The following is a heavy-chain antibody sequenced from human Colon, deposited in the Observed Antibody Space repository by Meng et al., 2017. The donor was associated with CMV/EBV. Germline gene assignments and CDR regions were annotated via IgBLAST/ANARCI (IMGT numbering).Heavy chain of an antibody. CDR1: GYTFSTYG. CDR2: ISVYNGNT. CDR3: ARDGPVAGLGDALDI. D-gene: IGHD6-19*01. V-gene: IGHV1-18*01. J-gene: IGHJ3*02. Sequence: ASVKVSCKASGYTFSTYGISWVRQAPGQGLEWMGWISVYNGNTKYAQKLQGRTTLTTDTSTNTVYMELRSLRFDDTAVYYCARDGPVAGLGDALDIWGQGTMVTVSS.